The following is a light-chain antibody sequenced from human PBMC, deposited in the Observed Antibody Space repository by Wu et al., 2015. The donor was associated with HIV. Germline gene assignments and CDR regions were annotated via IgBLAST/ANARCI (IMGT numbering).Light chain of an antibody. CDR3: QQYGGSPPWT. CDR2: GAS. CDR1: QSVSSSS. Sequence: EIILTQSPGTLSLSPGERATLSCRASQSVSSSSLAWYQQKPGQAPRLLIYGASSRATGIPDRISGSVYGTDFTLTISRLEPENCAVYYCQQYGGSPPWTFGQGTKVEIK. J-gene: IGKJ1*01. V-gene: IGKV3-20*01.